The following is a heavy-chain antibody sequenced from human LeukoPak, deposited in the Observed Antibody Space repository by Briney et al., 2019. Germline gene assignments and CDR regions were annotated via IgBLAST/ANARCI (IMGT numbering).Heavy chain of an antibody. CDR3: ARGTYYDISGYSTHTFDF. Sequence: TGGSLRLSCVVSGFTFSSYDMHWVRQAPGKGLEWVAVIWYDGSNKYYADSVKGRFTISRDHSKNTLYLQMNSLRAEDTAVYYCARGTYYDISGYSTHTFDFWGQGTLVTVSS. CDR2: IWYDGSNK. CDR1: GFTFSSYD. J-gene: IGHJ4*02. V-gene: IGHV3-33*01. D-gene: IGHD3-22*01.